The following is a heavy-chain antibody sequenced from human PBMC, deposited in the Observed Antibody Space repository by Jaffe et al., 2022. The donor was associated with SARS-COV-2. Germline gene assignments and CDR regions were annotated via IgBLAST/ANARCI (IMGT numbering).Heavy chain of an antibody. Sequence: QVQLVQSGAEVKKPGSSVKVSCKASGGTFSSYTISWVRQAPGQGLEWMGRIIPILGIANYAQKFQGRVTITADKSTSTAYMELSSLRSEDTAVYYCAREGVSGSSSEGFDYWGQGTLVTVSS. CDR1: GGTFSSYT. J-gene: IGHJ4*02. CDR2: IIPILGIA. D-gene: IGHD1-26*01. CDR3: AREGVSGSSSEGFDY. V-gene: IGHV1-69*08.